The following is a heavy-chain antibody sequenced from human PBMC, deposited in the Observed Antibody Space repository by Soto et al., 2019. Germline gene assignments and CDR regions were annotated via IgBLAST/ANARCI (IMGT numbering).Heavy chain of an antibody. Sequence: PSETLSLTCTVSGGSISNSNNYWGWIRQPPGKGLEGIGSIFYSGSTYYNPSLKSRVTISVATSNSQFSLQLSSVTAADTAVYYCARHAQLWLPWFDPWGQGTLVTVSS. CDR2: IFYSGST. CDR1: GGSISNSNNY. V-gene: IGHV4-39*01. CDR3: ARHAQLWLPWFDP. D-gene: IGHD5-18*01. J-gene: IGHJ5*02.